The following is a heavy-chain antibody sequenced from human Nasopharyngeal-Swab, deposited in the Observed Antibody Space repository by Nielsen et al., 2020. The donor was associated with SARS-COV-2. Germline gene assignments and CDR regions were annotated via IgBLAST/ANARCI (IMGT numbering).Heavy chain of an antibody. Sequence: WIRQPPGKGLEWIGEINHSGSTNYNPSLKSRVTISVDTSKNQFSLKLSSVTAADAAVYYCARVGRVIDYWGQGTLVTVSS. CDR2: INHSGST. D-gene: IGHD1-14*01. CDR3: ARVGRVIDY. V-gene: IGHV4-34*01. J-gene: IGHJ4*02.